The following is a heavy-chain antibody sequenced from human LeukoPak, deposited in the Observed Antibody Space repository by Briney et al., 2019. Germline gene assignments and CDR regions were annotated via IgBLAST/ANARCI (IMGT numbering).Heavy chain of an antibody. CDR3: ARHAVGYYYYYYMDV. D-gene: IGHD4-23*01. J-gene: IGHJ6*03. V-gene: IGHV4-39*01. Sequence: PSETLSLTCTVSGGSISSSSYYWGWIRQPPGKGLEWIGSIYYSGSTYYNPSLKRRVTISVDTSKNQFSLKLSSVTAADTAVYYCARHAVGYYYYYYMDVWGKGTTVTISS. CDR2: IYYSGST. CDR1: GGSISSSSYY.